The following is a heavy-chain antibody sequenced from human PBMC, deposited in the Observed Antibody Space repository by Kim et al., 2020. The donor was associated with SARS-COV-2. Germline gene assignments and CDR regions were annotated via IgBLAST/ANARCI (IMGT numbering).Heavy chain of an antibody. Sequence: GGSLRLSCAASGFTFSSYGMHWVRQAPGKGLEWVAVISYDGNNKYYADSVTGRFTISRDNSKNTLYLQMNSLRAEDTAVYYCAKDYYDNSGYYWDAFDIWGQGTMVTVSS. V-gene: IGHV3-30*18. CDR1: GFTFSSYG. J-gene: IGHJ3*02. D-gene: IGHD3-22*01. CDR3: AKDYYDNSGYYWDAFDI. CDR2: ISYDGNNK.